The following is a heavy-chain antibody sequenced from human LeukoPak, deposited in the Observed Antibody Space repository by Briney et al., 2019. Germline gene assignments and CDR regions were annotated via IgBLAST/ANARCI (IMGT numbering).Heavy chain of an antibody. J-gene: IGHJ4*02. CDR1: GFTVSSNY. CDR2: IYSGGGST. D-gene: IGHD6-19*01. CDR3: ARDYLVAVAGEFGY. V-gene: IGHV3-66*01. Sequence: GGSLRLSCAASGFTVSSNYMSWVRQAPGKGLEWVSVIYSGGGSTYYADSVKGRFTISRDNSKNTLYLQMNSLRAEDTAVYYCARDYLVAVAGEFGYWGQGTLVTVSS.